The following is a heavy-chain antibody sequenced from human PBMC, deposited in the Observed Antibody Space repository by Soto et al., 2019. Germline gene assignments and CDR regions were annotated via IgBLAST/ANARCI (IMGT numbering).Heavy chain of an antibody. Sequence: EVQLVESGGGLVQPGGSLRLSCAASGFSFSSYWMHWVRQAPGRGLMWVSGINTDGTSTSYADSVKGRFTISRDNGKNTLYLQMNSLRAEDTAVYYCARGSGFQAGVHGYWGQGILITVSS. V-gene: IGHV3-74*01. CDR3: ARGSGFQAGVHGY. CDR2: INTDGTST. D-gene: IGHD6-25*01. CDR1: GFSFSSYW. J-gene: IGHJ4*02.